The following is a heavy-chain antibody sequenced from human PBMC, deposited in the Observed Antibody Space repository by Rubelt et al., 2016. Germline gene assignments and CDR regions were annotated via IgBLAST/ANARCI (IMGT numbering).Heavy chain of an antibody. D-gene: IGHD2-8*02. V-gene: IGHV1-69*02. CDR1: GGTSSSYA. CDR3: AGTSGGAIDR. Sequence: QVQLVQSGAEVKKPGASVKVSCKASGGTSSSYAISWVRQAPGQGLEWMGRIMPILNITNYAQKFQGRVTITAGKSRNTAYVELSSLTSEDTAVYYCAGTSGGAIDRWGQGTLVTVSS. CDR2: IMPILNIT. J-gene: IGHJ4*02.